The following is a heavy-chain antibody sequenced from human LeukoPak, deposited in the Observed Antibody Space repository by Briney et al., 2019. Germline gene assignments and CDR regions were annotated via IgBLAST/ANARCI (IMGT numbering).Heavy chain of an antibody. CDR2: IYYSGST. Sequence: PSETLSLTCTVSGGSISSYYWSWIRQPPGKGLEWIGYIYYSGSTNYNPSLKSRVTISVDTSKNQFSLKLRSVAAADTAVYYCARTVVPAATPGFDPWGQGTLVTVSS. D-gene: IGHD2-2*01. J-gene: IGHJ5*02. V-gene: IGHV4-59*01. CDR1: GGSISSYY. CDR3: ARTVVPAATPGFDP.